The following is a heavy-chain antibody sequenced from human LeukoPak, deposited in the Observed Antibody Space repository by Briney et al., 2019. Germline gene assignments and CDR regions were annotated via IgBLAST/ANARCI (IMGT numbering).Heavy chain of an antibody. D-gene: IGHD3-22*01. CDR3: AREDSSGYDY. CDR1: XYXXXXXX. V-gene: IGHV1-2*02. Sequence: ASVXVSCKASXYXXXXXXXXXVXXXXGXXXXXMXWIXXXXXGXXYAQNFQGRVTMTRDTSISTAYMEVSRLRSDDXAGXYCAREDSSGYDYWGQGTLVTVSS. J-gene: IGHJ4*02. CDR2: IXXXXXGX.